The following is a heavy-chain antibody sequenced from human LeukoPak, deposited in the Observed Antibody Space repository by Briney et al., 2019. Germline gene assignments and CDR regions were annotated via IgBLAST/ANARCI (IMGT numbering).Heavy chain of an antibody. Sequence: ASVKVSCKASGYTFTSYGISWVRQAPGQGLEWMGWISAYNGNTNYAQKPQGRVTMTTDTSTSTAYMELRSLRSDDTAVYYCARSEDYDILTGYYPGPFFDYWGQGTLVTVSS. CDR3: ARSEDYDILTGYYPGPFFDY. CDR1: GYTFTSYG. D-gene: IGHD3-9*01. CDR2: ISAYNGNT. J-gene: IGHJ4*02. V-gene: IGHV1-18*01.